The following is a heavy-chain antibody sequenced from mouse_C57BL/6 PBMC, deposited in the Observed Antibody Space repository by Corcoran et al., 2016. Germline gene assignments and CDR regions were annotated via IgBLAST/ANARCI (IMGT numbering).Heavy chain of an antibody. V-gene: IGHV1-75*01. Sequence: QVHLQQSGPELLKPGASVTISCKASGYTFTDYYINWVKQRPGQGLEWIGWIFPESGNTSYNEKFKGKATLIVDKSSSTAFMLLSSLTSEDSAVYFCAGLYYYAMDFWGQGTSVTVSS. D-gene: IGHD1-1*01. CDR1: GYTFTDYY. J-gene: IGHJ4*01. CDR2: IFPESGNT. CDR3: AGLYYYAMDF.